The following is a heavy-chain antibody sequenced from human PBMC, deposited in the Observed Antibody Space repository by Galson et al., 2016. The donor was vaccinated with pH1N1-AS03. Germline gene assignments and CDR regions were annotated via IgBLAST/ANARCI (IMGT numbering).Heavy chain of an antibody. D-gene: IGHD6-6*01. CDR2: ISYDGSEK. CDR1: GFIFNNYA. V-gene: IGHV3-30*01. Sequence: SLRLSCAASGFIFNNYAMHWVRQTPGKGLEWVAVISYDGSEKYFADFVQDRFTISRDNSKNTLFLQMNSLRTEDTAVSYCARPLPYSSSSLEFYYALDVWGQGTTVTVSS. CDR3: ARPLPYSSSSLEFYYALDV. J-gene: IGHJ6*02.